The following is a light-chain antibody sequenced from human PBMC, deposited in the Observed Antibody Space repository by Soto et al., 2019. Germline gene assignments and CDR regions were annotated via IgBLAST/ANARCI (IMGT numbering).Light chain of an antibody. CDR1: SSDVGGSNY. CDR3: RSYAGSNRV. CDR2: EVT. V-gene: IGLV2-8*01. Sequence: QSALTQPPSASGSPGQSVTISCTGTSSDVGGSNYVSWYQQHPGKAPKLMIYEVTKRPSGVPDRFSGSRSGNTASLTVSGLQAEDEADYYCRSYAGSNRVFGGGTQLTVL. J-gene: IGLJ3*02.